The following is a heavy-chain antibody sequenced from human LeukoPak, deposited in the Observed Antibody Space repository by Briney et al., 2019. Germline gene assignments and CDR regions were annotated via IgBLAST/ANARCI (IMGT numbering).Heavy chain of an antibody. V-gene: IGHV3-15*01. J-gene: IGHJ3*02. CDR1: GFTFSNAW. D-gene: IGHD6-19*01. CDR2: IKTKTDGGTT. Sequence: GGSLRLSCAASGFTFSNAWMTWVRQAPGKGLEWVGRIKTKTDGGTTDYAAPVKGRFTILRDDSKNTLYLQMNSLKTEDTAVYYCDTDLASGWYGKDAFDIWGQGTKVTVSS. CDR3: DTDLASGWYGKDAFDI.